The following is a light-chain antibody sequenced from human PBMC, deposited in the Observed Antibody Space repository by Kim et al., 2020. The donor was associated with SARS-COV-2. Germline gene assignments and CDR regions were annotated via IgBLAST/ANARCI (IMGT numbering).Light chain of an antibody. J-gene: IGLJ7*01. Sequence: GPKVPISCSGSSSNIGNNYVSWYQQLPGTAPKLLIYDNNERPSGIPDRFSGSKSGTSATLGITGLQTGDEADYYCGTWDSSLSAAVFGGGTQLTVL. CDR3: GTWDSSLSAAV. CDR1: SSNIGNNY. CDR2: DNN. V-gene: IGLV1-51*01.